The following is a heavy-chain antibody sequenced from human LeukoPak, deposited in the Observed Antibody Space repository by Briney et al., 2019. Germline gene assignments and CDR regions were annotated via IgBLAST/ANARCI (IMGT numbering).Heavy chain of an antibody. CDR3: ARDIGFGELLLDY. CDR2: IYYSGST. D-gene: IGHD3-10*01. J-gene: IGHJ4*02. CDR1: GGSISSYY. V-gene: IGHV4-59*01. Sequence: SQTLSLTCTVSGGSISSYYWSWIRQPPGKGLEWIGYIYYSGSTNYNPSLKSRVTISVDTSKNQFSLRLSSVTAADTAVYYCARDIGFGELLLDYWGQGTLVTVPS.